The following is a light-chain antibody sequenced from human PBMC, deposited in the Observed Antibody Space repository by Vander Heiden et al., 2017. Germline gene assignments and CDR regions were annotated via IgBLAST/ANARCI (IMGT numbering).Light chain of an antibody. V-gene: IGLV2-23*03. Sequence: QSALTHPASVSGSPGQSITTSCTGTSSDVGRYHLVSWYQPHTGKAPKLMIYEGSKRPSVVSNRFSGSKSGNTASLTIAGLQAEDEADYYCCSYAGMSTFHVVFGGGTKLTVL. J-gene: IGLJ2*01. CDR1: SSDVGRYHL. CDR3: CSYAGMSTFHVV. CDR2: EGS.